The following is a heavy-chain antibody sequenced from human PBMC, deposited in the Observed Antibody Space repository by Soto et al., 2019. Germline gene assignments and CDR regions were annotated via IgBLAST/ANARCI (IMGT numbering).Heavy chain of an antibody. CDR3: GRDNWGSIDY. Sequence: SETLSLTCTVSGGSISSSSYYWGWIRQPPGKGLEWIGSIYYSGSTYYNPSLKSRVTISVDTAKNQFSLKLSSVTAADTAVYYCGRDNWGSIDYWGQGTQVTVS. J-gene: IGHJ4*02. CDR2: IYYSGST. CDR1: GGSISSSSYY. V-gene: IGHV4-39*07. D-gene: IGHD7-27*01.